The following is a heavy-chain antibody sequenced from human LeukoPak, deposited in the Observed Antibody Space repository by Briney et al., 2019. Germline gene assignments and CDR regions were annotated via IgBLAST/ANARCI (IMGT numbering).Heavy chain of an antibody. D-gene: IGHD5-12*01. V-gene: IGHV4-59*01. J-gene: IGHJ4*02. CDR3: ARLCSGYNFDY. Sequence: SETLSLPCTVSGGSISSYYWSWIRHPPGKGLEWIGYIYYSGSTNYNPSLKSRVTISVDSSKNLFSLKLSSVTAADTAVYYCARLCSGYNFDYWGQGTLVTVSS. CDR1: GGSISSYY. CDR2: IYYSGST.